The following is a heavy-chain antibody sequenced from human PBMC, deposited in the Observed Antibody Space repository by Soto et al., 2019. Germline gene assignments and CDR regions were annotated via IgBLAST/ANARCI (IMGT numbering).Heavy chain of an antibody. CDR2: INPNSGGT. Sequence: ASLKVSCTASGYTFTGYYMHWVRQAPGQGLEWMGWINPNSGGTNYAQKFQGRVTMTRDTSISTAYMELSRLRSDDTAVYYCASSYYDFWSGYNAFDIWGQGTMVTVSS. CDR1: GYTFTGYY. J-gene: IGHJ3*02. V-gene: IGHV1-2*02. D-gene: IGHD3-3*01. CDR3: ASSYYDFWSGYNAFDI.